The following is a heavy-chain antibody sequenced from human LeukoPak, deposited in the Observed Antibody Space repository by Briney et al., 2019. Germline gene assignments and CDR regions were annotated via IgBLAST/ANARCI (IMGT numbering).Heavy chain of an antibody. V-gene: IGHV4-34*01. CDR1: GGSFSGYY. CDR2: INHSGGT. CDR3: GRGLSAVDY. Sequence: SETLSLTCAVYGGSFSGYYWSWIRQPPGKGLEWIGEINHSGGTNYNPSLKSRVTISVDTSKNQLSLKLSSVTAADTAVYYCGRGLSAVDYWGQGTLVTVSS. J-gene: IGHJ4*02.